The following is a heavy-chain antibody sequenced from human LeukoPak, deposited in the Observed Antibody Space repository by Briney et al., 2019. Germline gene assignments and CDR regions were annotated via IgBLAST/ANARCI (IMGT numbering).Heavy chain of an antibody. V-gene: IGHV4-59*08. J-gene: IGHJ3*02. CDR2: IHYTGTT. D-gene: IGHD1-26*01. CDR3: ATNRAGTYDRPFEI. Sequence: PSETLSLTCTVSGESMSGFYWNWIRQTPGKGLEWIGDIHYTGTTKYNPSLKSRVTISVDTSKNQFSLELNSVTATDTAVYFCATNRAGTYDRPFEIWGQGTMVTVSS. CDR1: GESMSGFY.